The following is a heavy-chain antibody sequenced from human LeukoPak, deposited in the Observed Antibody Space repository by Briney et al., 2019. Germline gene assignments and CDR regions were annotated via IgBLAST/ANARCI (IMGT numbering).Heavy chain of an antibody. J-gene: IGHJ5*02. D-gene: IGHD4-11*01. CDR3: ARGLYSNPDNWFDP. V-gene: IGHV4-39*07. CDR2: IYHSGST. CDR1: GGSISSSSYY. Sequence: SETLSLTCTVSGGSISSSSYYWGWIRQPPGKGLEWIGSIYHSGSTYYNPSLKSRVTISVDTSKNQFSLKLSSVTAADTAVYYCARGLYSNPDNWFDPWGQGTLVTVSS.